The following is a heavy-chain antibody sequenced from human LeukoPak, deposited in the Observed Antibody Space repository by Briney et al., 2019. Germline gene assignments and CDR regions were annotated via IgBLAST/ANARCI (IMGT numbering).Heavy chain of an antibody. CDR3: ARERTSGWPKGWFDP. CDR1: GFTFSSYE. J-gene: IGHJ5*02. V-gene: IGHV3-21*01. Sequence: GGSLRLSCAASGFTFSSYEMNWVRQAPGKGLEWVSSISSSSSYIYYADSVKGRFTISRDNAKNSLYLQMNSLRAEDTAVYYCARERTSGWPKGWFDPWGQGTLVTVSS. CDR2: ISSSSSYI. D-gene: IGHD6-19*01.